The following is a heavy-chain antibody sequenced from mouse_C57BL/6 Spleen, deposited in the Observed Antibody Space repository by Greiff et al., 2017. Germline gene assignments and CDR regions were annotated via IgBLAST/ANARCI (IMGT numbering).Heavy chain of an antibody. V-gene: IGHV1-75*01. CDR1: GYTFTDYY. CDR3: ARADYYDYDGYYFDY. CDR2: IFPGSGST. J-gene: IGHJ2*01. Sequence: VQLQQSGPELVKPGASVKISCKASGYTFTDYYINWVKQRPGQGLEWIGWIFPGSGSTYYNEKFKGKATLTVDKSSSTAYMLLSSLTSEDSAVYFCARADYYDYDGYYFDYWGQGTTLTVSS. D-gene: IGHD2-4*01.